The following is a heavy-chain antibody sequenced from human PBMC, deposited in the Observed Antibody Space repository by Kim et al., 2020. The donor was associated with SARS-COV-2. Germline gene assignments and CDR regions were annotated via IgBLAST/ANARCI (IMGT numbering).Heavy chain of an antibody. J-gene: IGHJ3*02. CDR3: AKPYGSGSHHDAFDI. V-gene: IGHV3-23*01. D-gene: IGHD3-10*01. Sequence: DSGKGRFTISRDNSKNTLYLQMNSLRAEDTAVYYCAKPYGSGSHHDAFDIWGQGTMVTVSS.